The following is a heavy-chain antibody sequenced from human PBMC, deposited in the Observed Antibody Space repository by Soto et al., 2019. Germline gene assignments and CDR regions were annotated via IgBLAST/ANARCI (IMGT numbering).Heavy chain of an antibody. V-gene: IGHV4-39*01. J-gene: IGHJ4*02. Sequence: PSETLSLTCTVSGGSISSGTYYWSWIRQPPGKRLEWIGNIYYSGSTYYKPSLKGRVTISIDTSKNQFSLKLSSVTAADTGVYYCASSSPFHYWGPGILVTVSS. CDR3: ASSSPFHY. CDR1: GGSISSGTYY. CDR2: IYYSGST. D-gene: IGHD6-6*01.